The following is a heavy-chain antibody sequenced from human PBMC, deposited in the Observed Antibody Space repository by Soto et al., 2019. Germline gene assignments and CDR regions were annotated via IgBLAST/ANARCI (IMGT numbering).Heavy chain of an antibody. CDR3: ARAQFYSGSGNYHNLMFDP. V-gene: IGHV4-30-2*01. CDR1: GGSIGGAGYS. D-gene: IGHD3-10*01. CDR2: IYESGTI. Sequence: PPETLSLTCAVSGGSIGGAGYSWSWIRQPPGGGLDWIGYIYESGTILYNPSLKTRLTISLNWSDKQFSLTLNSVTAADTAVYYCARAQFYSGSGNYHNLMFDPWGQGTQVTVSS. J-gene: IGHJ5*02.